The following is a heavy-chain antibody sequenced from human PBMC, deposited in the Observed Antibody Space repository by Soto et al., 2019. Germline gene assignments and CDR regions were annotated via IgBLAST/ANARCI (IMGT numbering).Heavy chain of an antibody. CDR2: ISSGGGDT. CDR3: TKANRYCSGANCFTFDY. J-gene: IGHJ4*02. Sequence: GGSLRLSCAASGFTLSDYWMHWVRQVPGKGLLWVSRISSGGGDTNYADSVKGRFTIPRDNSKNTLSLQMNSLRAEDTAVYYCTKANRYCSGANCFTFDYWGLGTLVTVSS. V-gene: IGHV3-74*01. D-gene: IGHD2-15*01. CDR1: GFTLSDYW.